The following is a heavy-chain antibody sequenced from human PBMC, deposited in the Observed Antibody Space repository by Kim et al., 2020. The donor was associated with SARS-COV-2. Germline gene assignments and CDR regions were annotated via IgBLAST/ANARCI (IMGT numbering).Heavy chain of an antibody. D-gene: IGHD4-4*01. V-gene: IGHV3-15*01. CDR2: IKSKTDGGTT. J-gene: IGHJ6*02. CDR3: TTEVTTVNTCPYYYYYYYGMHV. Sequence: GGSLRLSCAASGFTFSNAWMRWVRQAPGKGLEWVGRIKSKTDGGTTDYAAPVKGSFTITRADSKNTLYLQMNSLKTEDTAVYYCTTEVTTVNTCPYYYYYYYGMHVGGQETRVSVSS. CDR1: GFTFSNAW.